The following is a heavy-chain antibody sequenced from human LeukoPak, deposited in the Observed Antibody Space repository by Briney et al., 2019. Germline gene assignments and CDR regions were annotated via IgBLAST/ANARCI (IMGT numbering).Heavy chain of an antibody. D-gene: IGHD6-13*01. V-gene: IGHV3-23*01. CDR3: AKLAGDWQQLPY. CDR1: GFTFSKYA. CDR2: ISDSGDRT. Sequence: GGSLRLSCAAAGFTFSKYAMRWVREARGKGKEWVSSISDSGDRTYYADSVKGRFTISRDNSRNTLYLQMNSLGAEDTAIFYCAKLAGDWQQLPYWGQGTLVTVSS. J-gene: IGHJ4*02.